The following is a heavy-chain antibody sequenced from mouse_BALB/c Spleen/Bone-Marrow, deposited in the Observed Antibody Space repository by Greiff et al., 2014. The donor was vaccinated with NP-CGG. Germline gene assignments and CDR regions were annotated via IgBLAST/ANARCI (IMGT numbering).Heavy chain of an antibody. V-gene: IGHV4-1*02. J-gene: IGHJ2*01. CDR3: ARQSYYGYSDY. Sequence: EVQLQESGGGLVQPGGSLKLSCAASGFDFSRYWMSWVRQAPGKGLDWIGEINPDSSTINYTPSLKDKFIISRDNAKNTLYLQMSKVRSEDTALYYCARQSYYGYSDYWGQGTTLTVSS. CDR2: INPDSSTI. D-gene: IGHD1-1*01. CDR1: GFDFSRYW.